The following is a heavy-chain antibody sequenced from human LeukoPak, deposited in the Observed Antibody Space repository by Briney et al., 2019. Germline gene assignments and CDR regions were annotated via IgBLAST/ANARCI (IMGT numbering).Heavy chain of an antibody. J-gene: IGHJ4*02. Sequence: ASVKVSCKASGYSLTDYYMHWVRQAPGQGLEWMGWINPNSGDTNYAQKFQGRVTMTRDTSISTAYMELSRLTSDDTAIYYCARDWRGSYFPDFWGQGTLVTVSS. CDR2: INPNSGDT. V-gene: IGHV1-2*02. D-gene: IGHD1-26*01. CDR1: GYSLTDYY. CDR3: ARDWRGSYFPDF.